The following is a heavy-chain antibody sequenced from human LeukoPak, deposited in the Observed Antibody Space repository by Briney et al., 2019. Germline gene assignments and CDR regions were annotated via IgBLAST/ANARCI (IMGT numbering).Heavy chain of an antibody. D-gene: IGHD6-6*01. J-gene: IGHJ4*02. CDR2: INHSGIT. CDR1: GGSFSGYY. Sequence: SETLSLTCAVYGGSFSGYYWSWIRQPPGTGLEWIGEINHSGITNYNPSLKSRVTMSVDTFKNQFSLKLSSVTAADTAVYYCARLLYSSSGAYVDYWGQGTLVTVSS. V-gene: IGHV4-34*01. CDR3: ARLLYSSSGAYVDY.